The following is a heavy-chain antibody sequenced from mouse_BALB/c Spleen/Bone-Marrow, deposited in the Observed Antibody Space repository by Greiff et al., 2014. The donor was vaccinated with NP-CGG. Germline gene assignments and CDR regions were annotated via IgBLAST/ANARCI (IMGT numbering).Heavy chain of an antibody. CDR3: ARGGTGPFPY. CDR2: ITTYSANA. Sequence: VQLQQSGPELARPGESVKISCKGSGYTFTDYAKHWVKQSHAKSLEWIGVITTYSANAKYNQKFKGKATMTVDKSSSTAYLELARLTSEDSDIYYCARGGTGPFPYWGQGTLVTVSA. D-gene: IGHD3-3*01. J-gene: IGHJ3*01. CDR1: GYTFTDYA. V-gene: IGHV1-67*01.